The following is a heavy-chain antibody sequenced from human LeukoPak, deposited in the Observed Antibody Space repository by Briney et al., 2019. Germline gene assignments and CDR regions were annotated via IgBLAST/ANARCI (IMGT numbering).Heavy chain of an antibody. D-gene: IGHD2-2*01. Sequence: ASVKVSCKASGGTFSSYAISWVRQAPGQGLEWMGGIIPIFGTANYAQKFQGRVTITTDESTSTAYMELSSLRSEDTAVYYCARDYPPTVPAHRGPYYYMDVWGKGTTVTVSS. CDR1: GGTFSSYA. V-gene: IGHV1-69*05. J-gene: IGHJ6*03. CDR2: IIPIFGTA. CDR3: ARDYPPTVPAHRGPYYYMDV.